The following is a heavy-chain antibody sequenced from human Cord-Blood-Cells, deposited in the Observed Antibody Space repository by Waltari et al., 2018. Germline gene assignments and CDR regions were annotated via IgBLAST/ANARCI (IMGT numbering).Heavy chain of an antibody. D-gene: IGHD6-6*01. CDR2: TFYKSKLYN. CDR1: GDSVSSNSDA. Sequence: QVQLQQSGPGLVKPSQTLSLTCAIPGDSVSSNSDAWNWIRQSPSRGLEVLGRTFYKSKLYNDYAVSVKSRITINPDTSKNPFSLQLKSLTSEDTGLYYCARGGYSSSSYFYYWGQGTLVTVSS. V-gene: IGHV6-1*01. J-gene: IGHJ4*02. CDR3: ARGGYSSSSYFYY.